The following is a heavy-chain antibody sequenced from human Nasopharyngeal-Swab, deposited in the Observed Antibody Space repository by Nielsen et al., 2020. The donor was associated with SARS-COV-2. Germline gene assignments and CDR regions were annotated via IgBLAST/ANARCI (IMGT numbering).Heavy chain of an antibody. CDR2: IYYSGST. D-gene: IGHD3-3*01. Sequence: SETLSLTCTVSGGSISSSSYYWGWIRQPPGKGLEWIGSIYYSGSTYYHPSLKSRVTISVDTSKNQFSLKLSSVTAADTAVYYCARDPLKSITIFGVVSYYYGMDVWGQGTTVTVSS. CDR3: ARDPLKSITIFGVVSYYYGMDV. V-gene: IGHV4-39*07. CDR1: GGSISSSSYY. J-gene: IGHJ6*02.